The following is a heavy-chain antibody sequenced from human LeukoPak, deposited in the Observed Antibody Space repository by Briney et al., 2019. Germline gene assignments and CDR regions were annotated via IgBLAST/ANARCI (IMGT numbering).Heavy chain of an antibody. CDR1: GFTFSSDA. CDR2: ISGGGGST. CDR3: AKDRSYDFWRGYLFDY. D-gene: IGHD3-3*01. Sequence: GGSLRLSCAASGFTFSSDAMSWVRQVPGKGLEWVSAISGGGGSTYYADSVKGRFTISRDNSKNTLYLQMNSLRAEDTAVYYCAKDRSYDFWRGYLFDYWGQGTLVTVSS. J-gene: IGHJ4*02. V-gene: IGHV3-23*01.